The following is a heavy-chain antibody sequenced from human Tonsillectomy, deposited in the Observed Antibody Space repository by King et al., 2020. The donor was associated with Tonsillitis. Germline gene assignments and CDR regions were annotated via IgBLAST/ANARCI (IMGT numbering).Heavy chain of an antibody. D-gene: IGHD2-21*02. V-gene: IGHV3-33*08. CDR2: RLSVGRHK. J-gene: IGHJ4*02. CDR3: ARDYCGGDCYFEDY. Sequence: VQLVEAGGGVVQPGRSLRLSSAAAGFTFRHYGMHWVRQAPGKGLGWVAGRLSVGRHKHYSEPVKGRFTSSRYNSKTTPYLQMKILRAEETAVYYCARDYCGGDCYFEDYWGQGTLITVSS. CDR1: GFTFRHYG.